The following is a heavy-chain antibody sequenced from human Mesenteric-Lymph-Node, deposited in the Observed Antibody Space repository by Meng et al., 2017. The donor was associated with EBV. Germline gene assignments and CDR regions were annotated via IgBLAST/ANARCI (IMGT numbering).Heavy chain of an antibody. Sequence: VQLQESGPGLVKPSPTLSLTCAVSGGSISGSPYYWSWIRQSPGKGLEWIGYSSGNTYYNPSLKSRVSISLDTSKNQFFLKLTSVTAADTAVYYCARGNYNFGQNFDYWGQGTLVTVSS. J-gene: IGHJ4*02. D-gene: IGHD1-1*01. CDR2: YSSGNT. V-gene: IGHV4-30-4*01. CDR1: GGSISGSPYY. CDR3: ARGNYNFGQNFDY.